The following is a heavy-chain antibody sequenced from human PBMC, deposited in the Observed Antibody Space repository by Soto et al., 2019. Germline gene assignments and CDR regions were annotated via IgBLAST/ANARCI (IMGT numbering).Heavy chain of an antibody. CDR3: ARSGSDWFPFDY. CDR1: GFTFSNYA. CDR2: VSGGGSNT. V-gene: IGHV3-23*01. D-gene: IGHD6-19*01. J-gene: IGHJ4*02. Sequence: EVPLLESGGGLVQPGGSLRLSCAASGFTFSNYAMSWVRQAPGKGLEWVSAVSGGGSNTYFAESVRGRFTISRDNSETTLYLQLNSLRAEDTAVYYCARSGSDWFPFDYWGQGALLTVSS.